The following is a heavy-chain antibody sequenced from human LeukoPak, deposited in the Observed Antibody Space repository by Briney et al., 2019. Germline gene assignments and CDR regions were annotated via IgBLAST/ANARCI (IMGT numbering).Heavy chain of an antibody. Sequence: SETLSLTCIVSGGSIRSSSYYWGWIRQPPGKGLEWIGSIYYSGSTYYNPSLKSRVTISVDTSKNQFSLKLSSVTAADTAVYYCARAYCSSTSCPEYYYYLDVWGKGTTVTISS. V-gene: IGHV4-39*07. J-gene: IGHJ6*03. CDR1: GGSIRSSSYY. D-gene: IGHD2-2*01. CDR2: IYYSGST. CDR3: ARAYCSSTSCPEYYYYLDV.